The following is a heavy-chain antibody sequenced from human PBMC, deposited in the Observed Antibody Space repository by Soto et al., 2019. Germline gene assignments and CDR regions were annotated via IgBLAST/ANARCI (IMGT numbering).Heavy chain of an antibody. V-gene: IGHV3-30*18. CDR3: AKVHDFWSGYELAVGVNYSYGMDV. D-gene: IGHD3-3*01. Sequence: PGGSLRLSCAASGFTFSSYGMHWVRQAPGKGLEWVAVISYDGSNKYYADSVKGRFTISRDNSKNTLYLQMNSLRAEDTAVYYCAKVHDFWSGYELAVGVNYSYGMDVWGEGTTVTV. J-gene: IGHJ6*02. CDR2: ISYDGSNK. CDR1: GFTFSSYG.